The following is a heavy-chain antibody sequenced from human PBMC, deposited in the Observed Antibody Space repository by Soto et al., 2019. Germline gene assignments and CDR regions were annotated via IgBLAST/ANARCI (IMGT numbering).Heavy chain of an antibody. CDR2: TYYRSKWYS. CDR3: ARRIGNSWLDY. Sequence: QVQLQQSGPGLVKPSQTLSLTCAISGDSVSSNSVVWNWIRQSPSGGLEWLGRTYYRSKWYSEYALHVQGGITVNAGTSKNQVSLQLLCVSREDASVYYGARRIGNSWLDYWGQGTLGTVSS. J-gene: IGHJ4*02. V-gene: IGHV6-1*01. D-gene: IGHD6-13*01. CDR1: GDSVSSNSVV.